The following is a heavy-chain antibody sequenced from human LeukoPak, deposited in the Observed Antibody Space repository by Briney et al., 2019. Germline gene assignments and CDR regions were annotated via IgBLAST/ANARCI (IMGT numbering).Heavy chain of an antibody. D-gene: IGHD5-12*01. CDR2: IYTRGSI. CDR3: ARGKVATDFDY. V-gene: IGHV4-4*07. J-gene: IGHJ4*02. CDR1: GDAISSYY. Sequence: SETLSLTCTVSGDAISSYYWSWIRQPAGKGLEWIGRIYTRGSINYNPSLKSRVTMSVDTSKNRFSLNLTSVTAADTAVYYCARGKVATDFDYWGQGTLVAVSS.